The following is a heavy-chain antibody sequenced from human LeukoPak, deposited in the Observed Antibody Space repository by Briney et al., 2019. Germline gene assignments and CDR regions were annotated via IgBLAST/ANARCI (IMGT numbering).Heavy chain of an antibody. CDR2: IYYNGST. CDR3: ASTLIVGATSGAFDI. J-gene: IGHJ3*02. CDR1: GASISSYY. D-gene: IGHD1-26*01. V-gene: IGHV4-59*08. Sequence: SETLSLTCTVSGASISSYYWSWIRQPPGKGLEWIGYIYYNGSTNYNPSLKSRVTISVDTSKNQFSLKLSSVTAADTAVYYCASTLIVGATSGAFDIWGQGTMVTVSS.